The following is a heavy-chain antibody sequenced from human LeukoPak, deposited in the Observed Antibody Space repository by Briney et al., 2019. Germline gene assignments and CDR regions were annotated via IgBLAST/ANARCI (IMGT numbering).Heavy chain of an antibody. J-gene: IGHJ4*02. CDR1: GGSISSGDYY. CDR2: IYYSGST. Sequence: PSQTPSLTCTVSGGSISSGDYYWSWIRQPPGKGLEWIGYIYYSGSTYHNPSLKSRVTISVDTSKNQFSLKLSSVTAADTAVYYCARGGGHDSSGYPTGVDYWGPGTLVTVSS. D-gene: IGHD3-22*01. V-gene: IGHV4-30-4*01. CDR3: ARGGGHDSSGYPTGVDY.